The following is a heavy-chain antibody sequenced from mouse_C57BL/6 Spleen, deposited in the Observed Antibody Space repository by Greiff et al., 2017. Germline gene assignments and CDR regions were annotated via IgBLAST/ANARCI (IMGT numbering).Heavy chain of an antibody. J-gene: IGHJ4*01. V-gene: IGHV5-17*01. Sequence: EVKVEESGGGLVKPGGSLKLSCAASGFTFSDYGMHWVRQAPEKGLEWVAYISSGSSTIYYADTVKGRFTISRDNAKNTLFLQMTSLRSEDTAMYYCARRATVVAPYYAMDYWGQGTSVTVSS. CDR1: GFTFSDYG. D-gene: IGHD1-1*01. CDR3: ARRATVVAPYYAMDY. CDR2: ISSGSSTI.